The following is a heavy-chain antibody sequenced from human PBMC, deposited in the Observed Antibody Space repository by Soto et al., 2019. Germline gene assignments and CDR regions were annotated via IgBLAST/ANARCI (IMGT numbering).Heavy chain of an antibody. J-gene: IGHJ4*02. CDR2: IYYSGST. V-gene: IGHV4-30-4*01. CDR3: ARAYDSSGYLAH. CDR1: GGSISSGDYY. Sequence: PSETLSLTCTVSGGSISSGDYYWSWIRQPPGKGLEWIGYIYYSGSTHYNPSLKSRVTISVDTSKNQFSLKLSSVTAADTAVYYCARAYDSSGYLAHWGQGTLVTVYS. D-gene: IGHD3-22*01.